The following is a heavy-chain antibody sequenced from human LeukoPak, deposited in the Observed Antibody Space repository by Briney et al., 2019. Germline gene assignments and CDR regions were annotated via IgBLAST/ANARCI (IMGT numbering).Heavy chain of an antibody. J-gene: IGHJ4*02. D-gene: IGHD3-22*01. CDR1: GYTFTTYA. Sequence: SVKVSCKASGYTFTTYAMNWVRQAPGQGLEWMGGIIPIFGTANYAQKFQGRVTITADESTSTAYMELSSLRSEDTAVYYCARTTEGYDRSGYWVYYFDYWGQGTLVTVSS. V-gene: IGHV1-69*13. CDR3: ARTTEGYDRSGYWVYYFDY. CDR2: IIPIFGTA.